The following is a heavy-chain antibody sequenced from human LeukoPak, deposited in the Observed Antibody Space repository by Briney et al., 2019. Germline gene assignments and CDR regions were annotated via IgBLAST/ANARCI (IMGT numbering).Heavy chain of an antibody. D-gene: IGHD6-13*01. CDR1: GFTFSSYA. Sequence: GGSLRLSCAASGFTFSSYAMSWVRQAPGKGLEWVSYISSSGSTIYYADSVKGRFTISRDNAKNSLYLQMNSLRAEDTAVYYCAREAGTSVSIFDYWGQGTLVTVSS. V-gene: IGHV3-48*04. CDR3: AREAGTSVSIFDY. CDR2: ISSSGSTI. J-gene: IGHJ4*02.